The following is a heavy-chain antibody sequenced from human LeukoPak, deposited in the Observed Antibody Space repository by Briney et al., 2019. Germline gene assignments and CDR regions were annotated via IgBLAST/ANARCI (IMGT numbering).Heavy chain of an antibody. V-gene: IGHV6-1*01. D-gene: IGHD3-22*01. Sequence: SQTLSLTCAISGDSVSSNSAAWNWIRQSPSRGLEWLGRTYYRSKWYNDYAVSVKSRITINPDTSNNQFSLQLNSVTPEDTAVYYCAREGAYYDGSGYLCLFDYWGQGTLVTVSS. CDR1: GDSVSSNSAA. J-gene: IGHJ4*02. CDR3: AREGAYYDGSGYLCLFDY. CDR2: TYYRSKWYN.